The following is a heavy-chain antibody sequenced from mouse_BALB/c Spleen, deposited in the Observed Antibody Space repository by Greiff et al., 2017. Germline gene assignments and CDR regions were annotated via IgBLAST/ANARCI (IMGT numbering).Heavy chain of an antibody. CDR1: GFTFSSFG. CDR2: ISSGSSTI. V-gene: IGHV5-17*02. Sequence: VVESGGGLVQPGGSRKLSCAASGFTFSSFGMHWVRQAPEKGLEWVAYISSGSSTIYYADTVKGRFTISRDNPKNTLFLQMTSLRSEDTAMYYCARNMITTSHYFDYWGQGTTLTVSS. CDR3: ARNMITTSHYFDY. J-gene: IGHJ2*01. D-gene: IGHD2-4*01.